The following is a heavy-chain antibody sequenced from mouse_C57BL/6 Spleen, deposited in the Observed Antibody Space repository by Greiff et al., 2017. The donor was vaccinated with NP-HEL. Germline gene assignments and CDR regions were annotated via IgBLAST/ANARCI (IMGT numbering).Heavy chain of an antibody. Sequence: EVKLMESGGGLVKPGGSLKLSCAASGFTFSSYTMSWVRQTPEKRLEWVATISGGGGNTYYPDSVKGRFTISRDNAKNTLYLQMSSLRSEDTALYYCARQGYGSSRFAYWGQGTLVTVSA. CDR3: ARQGYGSSRFAY. CDR1: GFTFSSYT. D-gene: IGHD1-1*01. J-gene: IGHJ3*01. CDR2: ISGGGGNT. V-gene: IGHV5-9*01.